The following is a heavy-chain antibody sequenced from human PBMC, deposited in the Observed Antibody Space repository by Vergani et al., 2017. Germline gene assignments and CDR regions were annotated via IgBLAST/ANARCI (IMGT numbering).Heavy chain of an antibody. CDR1: GYTFTDYW. Sequence: EVQLVQSGAEVKKPGESLKISCEGSGYTFTDYWVGWVRQKPGKGLEWMGVVYARDSITRYSLSFEGQVTISADKSNNTAYLEWDSLEASDTAIYYCTRHVPCGDGACLHFDHWGQGTQVTVSS. J-gene: IGHJ4*02. D-gene: IGHD2-21*01. V-gene: IGHV5-51*01. CDR3: TRHVPCGDGACLHFDH. CDR2: VYARDSIT.